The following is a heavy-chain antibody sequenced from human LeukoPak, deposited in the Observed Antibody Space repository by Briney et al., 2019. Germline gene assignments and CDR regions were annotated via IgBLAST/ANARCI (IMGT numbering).Heavy chain of an antibody. CDR2: ISYDGSNK. V-gene: IGHV3-30-3*01. CDR1: GFTFSSYA. Sequence: GGSLRLSCAASGFTFSSYAMHWVRQAPGKGLEWVAVISYDGSNKYYADSVKGRFTISRDNSKNTLYLQMNSLRAEDTAVYYCARANYDFWSGYYLYNWFDPWGQGTLVTVSS. J-gene: IGHJ5*02. CDR3: ARANYDFWSGYYLYNWFDP. D-gene: IGHD3-3*01.